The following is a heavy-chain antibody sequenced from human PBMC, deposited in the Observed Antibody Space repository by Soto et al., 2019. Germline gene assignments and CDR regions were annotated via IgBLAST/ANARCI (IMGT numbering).Heavy chain of an antibody. Sequence: QVQPVESGGGVVQPGRSLRLSRAASGFTFSTYAMHWVRQAPGKGLEWVALISYDGRHKYYADSVKGRFTISRDNSKNTLYLQMNSLRAEDTAVYYCARAAQIYYYDSSGYSSFDYWGQGTLVTVSS. CDR2: ISYDGRHK. D-gene: IGHD3-22*01. V-gene: IGHV3-30*04. CDR3: ARAAQIYYYDSSGYSSFDY. J-gene: IGHJ4*02. CDR1: GFTFSTYA.